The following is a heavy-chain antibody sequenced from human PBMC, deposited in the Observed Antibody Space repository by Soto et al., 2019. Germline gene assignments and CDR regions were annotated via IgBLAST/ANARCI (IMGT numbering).Heavy chain of an antibody. D-gene: IGHD3-22*01. CDR2: IIPIFGTA. Sequence: SVKVSCKASGGTFSSYAISWLRQAPGQGLEWMGGIIPIFGTANYAQKFQGRVTITADKSTSTAYMELSSLRSEDTAVYYCARSKYYYDSSGYYGYWGQGTLVTVSS. J-gene: IGHJ4*02. V-gene: IGHV1-69*06. CDR1: GGTFSSYA. CDR3: ARSKYYYDSSGYYGY.